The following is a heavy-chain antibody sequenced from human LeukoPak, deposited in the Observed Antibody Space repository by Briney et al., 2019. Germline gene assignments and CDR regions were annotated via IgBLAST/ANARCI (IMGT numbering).Heavy chain of an antibody. J-gene: IGHJ4*02. V-gene: IGHV3-48*01. D-gene: IGHD3-9*01. CDR2: ISSSSSTI. CDR1: GFTFSSYS. Sequence: PGGSLRLSCAASGFTFSSYSMNWVRQAPGKGLEWVSYISSSSSTIYYADSVKGRFTISRDNAKNSLYLQMNSLRAEDTAVYYCARETRYFDGNVDYWGQGTLVTVSS. CDR3: ARETRYFDGNVDY.